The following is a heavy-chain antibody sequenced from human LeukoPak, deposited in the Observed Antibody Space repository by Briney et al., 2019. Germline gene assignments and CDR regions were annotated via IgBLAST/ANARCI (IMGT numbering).Heavy chain of an antibody. CDR1: GFTFRNYA. V-gene: IGHV3-30-3*01. J-gene: IGHJ4*02. CDR2: ISYDGNSK. Sequence: PGRSLRLSCDASGFTFRNYAFHWVRQAPGKGLEWVTLISYDGNSKYYADSVKGRFTISRDNSKNTLYLQMNSLRTEDTAVYYCGRAGDYGSGSFRWRHFDYWGQGTLVTVSS. D-gene: IGHD3-10*01. CDR3: GRAGDYGSGSFRWRHFDY.